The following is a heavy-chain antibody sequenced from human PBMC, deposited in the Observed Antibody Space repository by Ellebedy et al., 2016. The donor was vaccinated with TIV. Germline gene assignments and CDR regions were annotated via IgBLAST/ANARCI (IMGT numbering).Heavy chain of an antibody. D-gene: IGHD3-10*01. CDR2: ISPYNGNT. Sequence: ASVKVSXXSSGYTFTSYGISWVRQAPGQGLEWMGWISPYNGNTNYAQKLQGRVTMTTDTSTSTVYMELSGLRSEDTAVYYCARTMVRGAPAIDYWGQGTLVTVSS. V-gene: IGHV1-18*01. J-gene: IGHJ4*02. CDR1: GYTFTSYG. CDR3: ARTMVRGAPAIDY.